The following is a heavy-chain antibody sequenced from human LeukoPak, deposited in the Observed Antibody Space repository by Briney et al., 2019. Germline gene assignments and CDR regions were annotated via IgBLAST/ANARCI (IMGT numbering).Heavy chain of an antibody. V-gene: IGHV1-2*02. CDR3: ASFEVGA. D-gene: IGHD3-10*01. CDR2: INPNSGGT. CDR1: GYTFTRYY. Sequence: ASVKVSCKASGYTFTRYYVNWVRQATGQGLEWMGWINPNSGGTNYAQKFQGRVTMTRDTSITTVYMELSRLRSDETAVFYCASFEVGAWGQGTLVTVSS. J-gene: IGHJ5*02.